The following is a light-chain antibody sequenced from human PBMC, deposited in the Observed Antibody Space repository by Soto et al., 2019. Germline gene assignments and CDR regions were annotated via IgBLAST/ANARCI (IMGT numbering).Light chain of an antibody. CDR3: AAWDDSLDVVV. CDR1: SSNIGSNT. J-gene: IGLJ2*01. Sequence: QSVLTHPPSASGTPGQTVTISCSGSSSNIGSNTVSWYQQFPGKAPKLLMYSNNQRPSGVPDRFSGPKSGTSASLAISGLQSDDEADYYCAAWDDSLDVVVFGGGTKLTVL. V-gene: IGLV1-44*01. CDR2: SNN.